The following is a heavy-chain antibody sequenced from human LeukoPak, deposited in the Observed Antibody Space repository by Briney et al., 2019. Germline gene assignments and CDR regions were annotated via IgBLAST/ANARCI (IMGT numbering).Heavy chain of an antibody. Sequence: GGSLRLSCAASGFTFSSYAMNWVRQAPGKGLEWVSAISSSGGSIYYADSVKGRFTISRDNSKNTLYLQMNSLRAEDTAVYHCAKLPYFAYFDYWGQGTLVSVSS. V-gene: IGHV3-23*01. CDR2: ISSSGGSI. D-gene: IGHD3-9*01. CDR3: AKLPYFAYFDY. J-gene: IGHJ4*02. CDR1: GFTFSSYA.